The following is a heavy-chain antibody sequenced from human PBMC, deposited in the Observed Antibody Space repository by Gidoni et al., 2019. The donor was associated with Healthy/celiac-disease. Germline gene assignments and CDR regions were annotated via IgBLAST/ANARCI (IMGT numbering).Heavy chain of an antibody. Sequence: EVQLVESGGGLVKPGRSMSLSCTASGFTFGDYAMSWFRQAPGKGLEWVGFIRSKAYGGTTEYAASVKGRFTISRDDSKSIAYLQMNSLKTEDTAVYYCTREYGNDGWFDPWGQGTLVTVSS. CDR3: TREYGNDGWFDP. V-gene: IGHV3-49*05. D-gene: IGHD1-1*01. CDR2: IRSKAYGGTT. J-gene: IGHJ5*02. CDR1: GFTFGDYA.